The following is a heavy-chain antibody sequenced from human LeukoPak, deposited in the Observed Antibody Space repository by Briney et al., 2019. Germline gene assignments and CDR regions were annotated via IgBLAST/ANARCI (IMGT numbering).Heavy chain of an antibody. D-gene: IGHD3-3*01. J-gene: IGHJ4*02. Sequence: SETLSLTCAVYGGSFSGYYWSWIRQPPGKGQEWIGEINHSGSTNYNPSLKSRVTISVDTSKNQFSLKLSSVTAADTAVYYCARADYDFWSGSTHFDYWGQGTLVTVPS. CDR2: INHSGST. CDR1: GGSFSGYY. V-gene: IGHV4-34*01. CDR3: ARADYDFWSGSTHFDY.